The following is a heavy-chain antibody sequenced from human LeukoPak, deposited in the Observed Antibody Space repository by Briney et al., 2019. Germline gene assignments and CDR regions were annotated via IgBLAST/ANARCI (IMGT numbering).Heavy chain of an antibody. Sequence: GGSLRLSCAASGFTFSDYYMSWIRQAPGKGLEWVSYISSSGSTIYYADSVKSRFTISRDNAKNSLYLQMNSLRAEDTAVYYCASGNSGSYYLNDYWGQGTLVTVSS. CDR2: ISSSGSTI. D-gene: IGHD1-26*01. J-gene: IGHJ4*02. CDR1: GFTFSDYY. V-gene: IGHV3-11*01. CDR3: ASGNSGSYYLNDY.